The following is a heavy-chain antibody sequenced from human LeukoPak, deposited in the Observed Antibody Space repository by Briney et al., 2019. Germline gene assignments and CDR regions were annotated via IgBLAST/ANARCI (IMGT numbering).Heavy chain of an antibody. D-gene: IGHD3-22*01. CDR2: IYTSGTT. J-gene: IGHJ4*02. CDR1: GGSISSYY. Sequence: KPSETLSLTCTVSGGSISSYYWSWIRQPAGKGLEWIWRIYTSGTTNYNPSLKSRVTMSVDTSKNQFSLKMRSVTAADTAVYYCARANYDGSDYWGQGTLVTVSS. CDR3: ARANYDGSDY. V-gene: IGHV4-4*07.